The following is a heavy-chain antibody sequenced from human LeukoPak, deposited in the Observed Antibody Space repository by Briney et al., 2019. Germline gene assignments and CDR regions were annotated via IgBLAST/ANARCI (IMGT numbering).Heavy chain of an antibody. D-gene: IGHD5-24*01. CDR1: GGSISSGDYY. V-gene: IGHV4-30-4*01. CDR2: IYYSGST. J-gene: IGHJ3*02. Sequence: SQTLSLTCTVSGGSISSGDYYWSWIRQPPGKGLEWIGYIYYSGSTYYNPSLKSRVTISVDTSKNQFSLKLSSVTAADTAVYYCARAQQDEMATITRPSWVAFDIWGQGTMVTVSS. CDR3: ARAQQDEMATITRPSWVAFDI.